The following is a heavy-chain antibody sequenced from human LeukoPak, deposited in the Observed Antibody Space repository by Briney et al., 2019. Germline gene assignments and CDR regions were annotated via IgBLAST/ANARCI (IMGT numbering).Heavy chain of an antibody. CDR2: IYYSGST. J-gene: IGHJ4*02. Sequence: SQTLSLSCTVSGGSISSGGHYWSWIRQHPGKGLEWIGYIYYSGSTYYNPSLKSRVTISVDTSKNQFSLKLSSVTAADTAVYYCARTGRSGSTFDYWGQGTLVTVSS. CDR3: ARTGRSGSTFDY. CDR1: GGSISSGGHY. V-gene: IGHV4-31*03. D-gene: IGHD3-10*01.